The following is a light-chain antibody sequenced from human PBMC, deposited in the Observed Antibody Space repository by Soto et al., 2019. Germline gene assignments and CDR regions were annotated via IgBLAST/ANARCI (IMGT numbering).Light chain of an antibody. V-gene: IGKV1-5*03. CDR1: QSISSW. CDR2: KAS. J-gene: IGKJ5*01. CDR3: QHRMNWPLT. Sequence: IQMTQSPSTLSASVGDRVTITCRASQSISSWLAWYQQKPGKAPKLLIYKASSLESGVPARFSGSGSGTDFTLTISSLEPEDFAVYYCQHRMNWPLTFGQGTRLEIK.